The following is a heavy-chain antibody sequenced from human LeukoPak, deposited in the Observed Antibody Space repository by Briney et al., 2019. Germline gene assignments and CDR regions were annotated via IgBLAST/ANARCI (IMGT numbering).Heavy chain of an antibody. V-gene: IGHV4-59*08. J-gene: IGHJ4*02. D-gene: IGHD6-6*01. Sequence: SETLSLTCTVSGGSISSYYWSWIRQPPGKGLEWIGYIYYSGSTNYNPSLKSRVTISVDTSKNQFSLKLSSVTAADMAVYYCAAGIAARPSVNFDYWGQGTLVTVSS. CDR2: IYYSGST. CDR3: AAGIAARPSVNFDY. CDR1: GGSISSYY.